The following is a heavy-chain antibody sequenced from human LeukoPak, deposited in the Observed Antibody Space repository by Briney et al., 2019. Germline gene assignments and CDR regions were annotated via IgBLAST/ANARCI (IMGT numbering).Heavy chain of an antibody. Sequence: GGSLRLSCAAPGFTFSSYGMHWVRQAPGKGLEWVAIISHDGSNKYYTDSVKGRFTISRDNSKNTLYLQMNSLRAEDTAVYYCANENYYGSSGYPDHWGQGTLVTVSS. CDR3: ANENYYGSSGYPDH. J-gene: IGHJ5*02. CDR1: GFTFSSYG. D-gene: IGHD3-22*01. CDR2: ISHDGSNK. V-gene: IGHV3-30*18.